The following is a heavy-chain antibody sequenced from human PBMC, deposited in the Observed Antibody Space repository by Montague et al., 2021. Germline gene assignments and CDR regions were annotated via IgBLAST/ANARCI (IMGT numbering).Heavy chain of an antibody. V-gene: IGHV4-59*13. J-gene: IGHJ6*03. CDR3: ARERRDFDAVDYIYYYMDV. CDR2: IYHSGST. Sequence: SETLSLTCTVSGGSISSYYWTWIRQSPGKGLEWIGHIYHSGSTDYNPSLKSRVTILVDTSKKQFSLKLNSVTAADTAVYYCARERRDFDAVDYIYYYMDVWGQGTLVTVSS. CDR1: GGSISSYY. D-gene: IGHD2-21*02.